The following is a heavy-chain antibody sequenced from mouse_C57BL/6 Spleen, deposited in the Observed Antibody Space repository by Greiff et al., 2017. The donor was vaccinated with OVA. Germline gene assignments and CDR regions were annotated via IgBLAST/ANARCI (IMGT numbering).Heavy chain of an antibody. V-gene: IGHV1-82*01. CDR2: IYPGDGAT. CDR1: GYAFSSSW. CDR3: ARSRQPSDAMDY. D-gene: IGHD3-2*01. J-gene: IGHJ4*01. Sequence: QVQLQQSGPELVKPGASVTISCKASGYAFSSSWMNWVKQRPGKGLEWIGRIYPGDGATNYNGQFKGKAPLTAANSSSTAYRKLSSRTSEDTAVYVGARSRQPSDAMDYWGQGTSVTVSS.